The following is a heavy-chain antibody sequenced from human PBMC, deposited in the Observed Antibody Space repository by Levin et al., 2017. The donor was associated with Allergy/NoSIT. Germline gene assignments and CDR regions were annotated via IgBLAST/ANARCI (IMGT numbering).Heavy chain of an antibody. CDR1: GGSISSSSYY. J-gene: IGHJ4*02. CDR2: INYSGNT. CDR3: ARYCDSSSCYEGGFDY. D-gene: IGHD2-2*01. V-gene: IGHV4-39*01. Sequence: PGGSLRLSCTVSGGSISSSSYYWGWIRQPPGKGLEWIGSINYSGNTYYNPSLKSRVTISVDTSKNQFSLKLSSVTAADTAVFYCARYCDSSSCYEGGFDYWGQGILVTVSS.